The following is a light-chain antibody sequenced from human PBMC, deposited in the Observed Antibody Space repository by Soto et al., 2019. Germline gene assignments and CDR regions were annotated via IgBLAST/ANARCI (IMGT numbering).Light chain of an antibody. CDR3: SSYKRTSRVYV. J-gene: IGLJ1*01. CDR1: SSDVGDYEY. V-gene: IGLV2-14*01. CDR2: KVN. Sequence: QSVLTQPASASGSPGQSITISCTGTSSDVGDYEYVSWYQQHPGKGPKLMIYKVNNRTSGVSDRFSGSKSGNTASLTISGLQAEDETEYFCSSYKRTSRVYVFGTGTKVTVL.